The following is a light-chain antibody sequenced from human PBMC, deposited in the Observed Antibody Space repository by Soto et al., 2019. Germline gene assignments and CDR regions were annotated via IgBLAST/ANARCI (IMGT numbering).Light chain of an antibody. J-gene: IGKJ2*01. CDR3: QQYKNWPHT. V-gene: IGKV3-15*01. CDR1: QTVSSN. Sequence: ETVMTQPPATLSVSPGGRATLSCRASQTVSSNLAWYQQKPGQSPRLLIYGASTRATGIPARFSGSGSGTEFTLTISSLQSEDFAVYYCQQYKNWPHTFGQGTKVDIK. CDR2: GAS.